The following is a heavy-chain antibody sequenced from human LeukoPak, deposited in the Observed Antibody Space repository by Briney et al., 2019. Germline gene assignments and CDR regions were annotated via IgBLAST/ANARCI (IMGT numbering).Heavy chain of an antibody. D-gene: IGHD3-22*01. V-gene: IGHV1-2*02. CDR1: GYTFTGYY. J-gene: IGHJ4*02. CDR3: ARLYYYDSSGYYYLDY. CDR2: INPNSGGT. Sequence: GASVKVSCKASGYTFTGYYMHWVRQAPGQGLEWMGWINPNSGGTNYAQKFQGRVTITRDTSISTAYMELSRLRSDDTAVYYCARLYYYDSSGYYYLDYWGQGTLVTVSS.